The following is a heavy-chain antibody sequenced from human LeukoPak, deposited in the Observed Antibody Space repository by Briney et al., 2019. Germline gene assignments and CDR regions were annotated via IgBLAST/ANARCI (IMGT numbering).Heavy chain of an antibody. CDR3: ARDLYSGHEGNAFDI. J-gene: IGHJ3*02. Sequence: GASVKVSCKASGYTFTGYYMHWVRQAPGQGLEWMGWINPNSGGTNYAQKFQGRVTMTRDTSISTAYMELSRLRSDDTAVYYCARDLYSGHEGNAFDIWGQGTMVTVSS. CDR2: INPNSGGT. D-gene: IGHD5-12*01. V-gene: IGHV1-2*02. CDR1: GYTFTGYY.